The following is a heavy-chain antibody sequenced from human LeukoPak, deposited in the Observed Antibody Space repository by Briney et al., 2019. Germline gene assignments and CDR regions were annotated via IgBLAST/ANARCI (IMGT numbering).Heavy chain of an antibody. CDR3: ARPRGCGSARCNNFDY. V-gene: IGHV3-9*01. Sequence: GGSLRLSCAASGFTFDDYAMHWVRQAPGKGLEWVSGISWNGGTIGYADSVKGRFTISRDNTKKSLYLQLNSLRPEDSAVYYCARPRGCGSARCNNFDYWGQGTLVTVSS. CDR2: ISWNGGTI. J-gene: IGHJ4*02. CDR1: GFTFDDYA. D-gene: IGHD2-2*01.